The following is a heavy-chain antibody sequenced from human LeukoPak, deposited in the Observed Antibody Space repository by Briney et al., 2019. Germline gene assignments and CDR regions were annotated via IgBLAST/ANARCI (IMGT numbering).Heavy chain of an antibody. CDR3: ASFGSGSNLDAFDI. J-gene: IGHJ3*02. D-gene: IGHD3-10*01. CDR2: ISYDGSNK. V-gene: IGHV3-30*03. CDR1: GFIFSGYW. Sequence: GGSLRLSCAGSGFIFSGYWMHWVRQAPGKGLEWVAVISYDGSNKYYADSVKGRFTISRDNAKNSLYLQMNSLRDEDTAIYYCASFGSGSNLDAFDIWGQGTMVTVST.